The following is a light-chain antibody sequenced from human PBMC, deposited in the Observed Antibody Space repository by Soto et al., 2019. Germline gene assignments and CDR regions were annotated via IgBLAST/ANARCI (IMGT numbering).Light chain of an antibody. Sequence: IVMTQSPATLSVSPGERATLSCRASQSVSSNLAWYQQKPGQAPRLLIYGASTRATGIPARFSGTGSGTEFTLIISSLQSEDFAVYYCQQYNYWPFTFGQRTRLEI. CDR1: QSVSSN. CDR2: GAS. V-gene: IGKV3-15*01. CDR3: QQYNYWPFT. J-gene: IGKJ5*01.